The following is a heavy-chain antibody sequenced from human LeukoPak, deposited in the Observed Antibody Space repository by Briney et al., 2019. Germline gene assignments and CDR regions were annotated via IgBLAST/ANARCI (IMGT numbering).Heavy chain of an antibody. CDR3: ARGPYDGGPYYYYYYMDV. Sequence: ASVKVSCKASGGTFSSYAISWVRQAPGQGLEWMGGIIPIFGTANYAQKFQGRVTITADESTSTAYMELSSLRSEDTAVYYCARGPYDGGPYYYYYYMDVWGKGTTVTVSS. CDR2: IIPIFGTA. V-gene: IGHV1-69*13. CDR1: GGTFSSYA. D-gene: IGHD3-16*01. J-gene: IGHJ6*03.